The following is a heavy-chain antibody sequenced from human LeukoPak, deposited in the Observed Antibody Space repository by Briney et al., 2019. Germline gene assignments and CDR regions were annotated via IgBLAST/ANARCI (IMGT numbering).Heavy chain of an antibody. CDR1: GCTFSSYA. CDR2: IIPIFGTA. J-gene: IGHJ6*03. CDR3: AKVVPAAIERYYYYYMDV. V-gene: IGHV1-69*13. Sequence: SVNVSCKASGCTFSSYASSGVRQAPGQGLEGMGGIIPIFGTANSAQKFQGRVTLTPDEFTSTAYMEMRSLRYEDTAVYYCAKVVPAAIERYYYYYMDVWGKGTTVTVSS. D-gene: IGHD2-2*02.